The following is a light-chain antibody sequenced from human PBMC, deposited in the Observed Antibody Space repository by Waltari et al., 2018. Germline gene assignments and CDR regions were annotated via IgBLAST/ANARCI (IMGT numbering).Light chain of an antibody. V-gene: IGLV3-25*03. CDR3: QSTDSSGSFVV. J-gene: IGLJ2*01. Sequence: SYELTQPPSVSVSPGQTARITSSGEALPRPFPSWYQQRPGQAPIMLMYRDTERPSVIPERFSGSSSGTIVTLTITGVQAEDEADYYCQSTDSSGSFVVFGGGTRLTVL. CDR2: RDT. CDR1: ALPRPF.